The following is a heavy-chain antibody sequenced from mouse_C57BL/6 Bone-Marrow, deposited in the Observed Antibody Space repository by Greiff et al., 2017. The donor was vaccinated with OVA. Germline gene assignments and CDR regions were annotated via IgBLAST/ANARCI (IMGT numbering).Heavy chain of an antibody. CDR3: TRHWDYFDY. V-gene: IGHV1-15*01. J-gene: IGHJ2*01. D-gene: IGHD4-1*01. CDR2: IDPETGGT. CDR1: GYTFTDYE. Sequence: QVHLQQSGAELVRPGASVTLSCKASGYTFTDYEMHWVKQTPVHGLEWIGAIDPETGGTAYNQKFKGKAILTADKSSSTAYMELRSLTSEDSAVYYCTRHWDYFDYWGQGTTLTVSS.